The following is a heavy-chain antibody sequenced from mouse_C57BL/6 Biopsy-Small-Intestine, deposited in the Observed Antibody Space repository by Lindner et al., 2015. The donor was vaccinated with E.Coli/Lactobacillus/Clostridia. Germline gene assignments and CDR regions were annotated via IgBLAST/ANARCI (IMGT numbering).Heavy chain of an antibody. Sequence: VQLQESGAELVRPGTSVKMSCKASGYTFTNYWIGWAKQRPGHGLEWIGDIYPGGTYINYNEKFKGKATLTADKSSTTAYMQFSSLTSEDSAIYYCARRLPYAMDYWGQGTSVTVSS. J-gene: IGHJ4*01. CDR1: GYTFTNYW. CDR3: ARRLPYAMDY. V-gene: IGHV1-63*01. CDR2: IYPGGTYI.